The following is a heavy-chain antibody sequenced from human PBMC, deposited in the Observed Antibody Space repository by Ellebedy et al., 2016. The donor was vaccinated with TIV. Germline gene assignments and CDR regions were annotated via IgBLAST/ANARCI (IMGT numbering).Heavy chain of an antibody. CDR2: INSDGSST. D-gene: IGHD1-14*01. V-gene: IGHV3-74*01. CDR1: GFTLSNFW. CDR3: VAAEPSIDY. J-gene: IGHJ4*02. Sequence: GESLKISXATSGFTLSNFWMHWVRQAPGKGPVWVSRINSDGSSTTYADSVKGRFTISRDDAKNMLYLQMNSLRAEDTAVYYCVAAEPSIDYWGQGTLVTVSS.